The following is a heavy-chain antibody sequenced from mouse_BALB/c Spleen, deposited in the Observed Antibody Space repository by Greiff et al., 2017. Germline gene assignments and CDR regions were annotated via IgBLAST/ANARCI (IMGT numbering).Heavy chain of an antibody. V-gene: IGHV3-8*02. D-gene: IGHD1-1*01. Sequence: EVHLVESGPSLVKPSQTLSLTCSVTGDSITSGYWNWIRKFPGNKLEYMGYISYSGSTYYNPSLKSRISITRDTSKNQYYLQLNSVTTEDTATYYCARGIYYGSSYDWYFDVWGAGTTVTVSS. CDR1: GDSITSGY. CDR3: ARGIYYGSSYDWYFDV. CDR2: ISYSGST. J-gene: IGHJ1*01.